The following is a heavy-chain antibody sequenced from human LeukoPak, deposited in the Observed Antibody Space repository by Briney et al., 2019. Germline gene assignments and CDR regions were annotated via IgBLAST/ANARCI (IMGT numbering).Heavy chain of an antibody. J-gene: IGHJ6*02. CDR1: GYTFTSYD. Sequence: ASVKVSCMASGYTFTSYDINWVRQATGQGLEWMGWMNPNSGNTGYAQKFQGRVTMTRNTSISTAYMELSGLRSEDTAVYYCARGGTTFLPYYYYGMDVWGQGTTVTVSS. D-gene: IGHD4-11*01. CDR3: ARGGTTFLPYYYYGMDV. CDR2: MNPNSGNT. V-gene: IGHV1-8*01.